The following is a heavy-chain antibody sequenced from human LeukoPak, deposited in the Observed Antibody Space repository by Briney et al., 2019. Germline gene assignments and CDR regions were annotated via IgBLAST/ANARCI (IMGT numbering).Heavy chain of an antibody. Sequence: GESLQISCTGSAYSFTSYWIGWVRQMPGQGLEWMGIIYPGDSDTRYSPSFRGEVTISADKSISTAYLQWSSLKASDTDMYYCARHVYSGWYHAVGYWGQGTLVTVSS. CDR1: AYSFTSYW. V-gene: IGHV5-51*01. D-gene: IGHD6-19*01. CDR2: IYPGDSDT. CDR3: ARHVYSGWYHAVGY. J-gene: IGHJ4*02.